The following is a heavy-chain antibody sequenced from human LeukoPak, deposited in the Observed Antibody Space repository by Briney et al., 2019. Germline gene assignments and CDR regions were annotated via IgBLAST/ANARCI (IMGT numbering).Heavy chain of an antibody. Sequence: GGSLRLSCAASGFTFSDYNMRWIRQAPGKGLEWVSSISGSGSTKYYADSVKGRFTISRDNAKNSLFLQMNSLRAEDTAVYYCARVLRYCSGGNCYSGGLGYMDVWGKGTTVTISS. CDR2: ISGSGSTK. CDR1: GFTFSDYN. CDR3: ARVLRYCSGGNCYSGGLGYMDV. V-gene: IGHV3-11*01. D-gene: IGHD2-15*01. J-gene: IGHJ6*03.